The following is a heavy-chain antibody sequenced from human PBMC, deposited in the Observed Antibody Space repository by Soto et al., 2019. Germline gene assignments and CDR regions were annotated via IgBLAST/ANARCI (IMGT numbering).Heavy chain of an antibody. CDR1: GFTFSSYG. CDR2: IWYDGSNK. V-gene: IGHV3-33*01. J-gene: IGHJ3*02. D-gene: IGHD6-19*01. CDR3: ARDPTPRIAVAAAFDI. Sequence: QPGGSLRLSCAASGFTFSSYGMHWVRQAPGKGLEWVAVIWYDGSNKYYADSVKGRFTISRDNSKNTLYLQMNSLRAEDTAVYYCARDPTPRIAVAAAFDIWGQGTMVTVSS.